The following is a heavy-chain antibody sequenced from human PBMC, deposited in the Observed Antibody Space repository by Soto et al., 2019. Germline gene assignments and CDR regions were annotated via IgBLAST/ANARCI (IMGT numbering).Heavy chain of an antibody. V-gene: IGHV3-48*02. CDR3: ARDAPDSGSYYGDAFDI. CDR2: ISSSSSTI. D-gene: IGHD1-26*01. CDR1: GFTFSSYS. J-gene: IGHJ3*02. Sequence: EVQLVESGGGLVQPGGSLRLSCAASGFTFSSYSMNWVRQAPGKGLEWVSYISSSSSTIYYADSVKGRFTISRDNAKNSLYLQMNSLRDEETAVYYCARDAPDSGSYYGDAFDIWGQGTMVTVSS.